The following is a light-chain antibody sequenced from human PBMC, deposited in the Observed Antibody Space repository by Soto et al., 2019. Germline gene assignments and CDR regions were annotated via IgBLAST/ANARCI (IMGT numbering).Light chain of an antibody. CDR2: DAS. V-gene: IGKV1-5*01. CDR1: QSISSW. CDR3: QQYNSYPWT. J-gene: IGKJ1*01. Sequence: DIQMTQSPSTLSASVGDRVTITCRASQSISSWLVWYQQKPGKAPKVLIFDASILASGVPSRFSGSGSGTEFTLTISSLQPDDFATYYCQQYNSYPWTFGQGTKVDIK.